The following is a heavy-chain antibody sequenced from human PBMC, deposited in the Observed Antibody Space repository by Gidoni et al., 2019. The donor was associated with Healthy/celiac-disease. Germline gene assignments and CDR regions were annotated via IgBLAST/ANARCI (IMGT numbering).Heavy chain of an antibody. CDR3: ARSHRDDIFTGFDY. CDR2: IDWDDDK. J-gene: IGHJ4*02. Sequence: QVTLRESGPALVKPTQTLTLTCTFSGFSLSTSGMCVSWIRQPLGKALEWLALIDWDDDKYYSTSLKTMLTISKYTSQNQVVLTITNMDPLDTATYYCARSHRDDIFTGFDYWGQGTLVTVSS. V-gene: IGHV2-70*01. CDR1: GFSLSTSGMC. D-gene: IGHD3-9*01.